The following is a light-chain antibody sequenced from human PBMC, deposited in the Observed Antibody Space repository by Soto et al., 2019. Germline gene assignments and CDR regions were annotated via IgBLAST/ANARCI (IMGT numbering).Light chain of an antibody. CDR2: EDN. CDR3: QSYDSSTLV. Sequence: NFMLTQPHSVSESPGKTVTISCTRSSGSIASNYLQWYQQRPGSSPTTVIYEDNQRPSGVPDRFSGSIDSSSNSASLTISGLKTEGEADYDCQSYDSSTLVFGGGTKLTVL. CDR1: SGSIASNY. V-gene: IGLV6-57*01. J-gene: IGLJ3*02.